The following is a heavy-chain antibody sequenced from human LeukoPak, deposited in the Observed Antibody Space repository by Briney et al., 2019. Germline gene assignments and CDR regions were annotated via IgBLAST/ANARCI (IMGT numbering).Heavy chain of an antibody. CDR1: GFTFSSYA. V-gene: IGHV3-30*18. Sequence: PGGSLRLSCAASGFTFSSYAMHWVRQAPGKGLEWVAVISYDGSNKYYADSVKGRFTISRDNSKNTLYLQMNSLRAEDTALYYCAKGDSGYYTFFDYWGQGTLVTVSS. CDR2: ISYDGSNK. D-gene: IGHD3-22*01. J-gene: IGHJ4*02. CDR3: AKGDSGYYTFFDY.